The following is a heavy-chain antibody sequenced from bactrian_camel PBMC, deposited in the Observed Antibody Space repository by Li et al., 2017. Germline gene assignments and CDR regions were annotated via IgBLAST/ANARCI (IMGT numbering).Heavy chain of an antibody. Sequence: VQLVESGGGSVQAGGSLRLSCVASRDIIGRYCMAWFRQIPDKEREGVAGIESDGSTSLADSVKGRFTISRDNAKKTVWLQLNNLKPEDTAMYYCVRGDYRDEDMRYERGQGTQVTVS. J-gene: IGHJ4*01. CDR1: RDIIGRYC. V-gene: IGHV3S9*01. D-gene: IGHD4*01. CDR2: IESDGST. CDR3: VRGDYRDEDMRYE.